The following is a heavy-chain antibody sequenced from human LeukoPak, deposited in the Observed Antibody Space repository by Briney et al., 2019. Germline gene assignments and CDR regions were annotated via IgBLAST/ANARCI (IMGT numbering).Heavy chain of an antibody. CDR1: GGSISSGSYY. J-gene: IGHJ4*02. CDR3: ARSFPYCSSTSCYPDY. V-gene: IGHV4-61*02. Sequence: TLSLTCTVSGGSISSGSYYWSWIRQPAGKGLEWIGRIYTSGSTNYNPSLKSRVTISVDTSKNQFSLKLSSVTAADTAVYYCARSFPYCSSTSCYPDYWGQGTLVTVSS. D-gene: IGHD2-2*01. CDR2: IYTSGST.